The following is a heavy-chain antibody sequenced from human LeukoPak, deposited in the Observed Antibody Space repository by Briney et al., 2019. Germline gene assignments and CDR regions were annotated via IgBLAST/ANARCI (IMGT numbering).Heavy chain of an antibody. J-gene: IGHJ4*02. CDR3: AKYGHFDY. D-gene: IGHD2/OR15-2a*01. CDR1: GYSFTSYW. V-gene: IGHV5-51*01. Sequence: GESLKISCKGSGYSFTSYWIAWVRQVPGKGLEWMGIIYPGDSDTRYSPSFQGQVTISADKSIDAAFLQLNSLKASDTALYYCAKYGHFDYWGQGSLVTVSS. CDR2: IYPGDSDT.